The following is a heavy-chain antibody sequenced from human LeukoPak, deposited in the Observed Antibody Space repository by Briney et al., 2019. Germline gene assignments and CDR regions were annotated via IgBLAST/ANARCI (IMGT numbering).Heavy chain of an antibody. V-gene: IGHV3-33*01. D-gene: IGHD3-3*01. J-gene: IGHJ4*02. Sequence: PGRSLRLSCAASGFTFSSYGMHWVRPAPGKGLEWVAVIWYDGSNKYYADSVKGRFTISRDNSKNTLYLQMNSLRAEDTAVYYCAREGSRYYDFWSGLPYWGQGTLVTVSS. CDR1: GFTFSSYG. CDR2: IWYDGSNK. CDR3: AREGSRYYDFWSGLPY.